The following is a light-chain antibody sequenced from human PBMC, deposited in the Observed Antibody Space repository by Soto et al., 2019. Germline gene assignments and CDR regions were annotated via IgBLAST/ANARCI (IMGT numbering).Light chain of an antibody. CDR2: DVS. Sequence: QSVLTQPRSVSGSPGQSVSISCTGTSSDVGRYSYVSWYQQHPGKAPKLMIYDVSERPSGVPDRSSGSKSGNTASLTISGLQAGDEADYYCCSYAGTYTGVFGTGTKVTVL. CDR3: CSYAGTYTGV. V-gene: IGLV2-11*01. J-gene: IGLJ1*01. CDR1: SSDVGRYSY.